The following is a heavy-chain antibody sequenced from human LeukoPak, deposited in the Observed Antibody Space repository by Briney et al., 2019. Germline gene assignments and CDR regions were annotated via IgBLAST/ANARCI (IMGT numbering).Heavy chain of an antibody. J-gene: IGHJ4*02. CDR1: GFTFSSYA. D-gene: IGHD6-6*01. Sequence: PGGSLRLSCSASGFTFSSYAMHWVRQAPGKGLEYVSAISSNGGNTYYADSLKGRFTISRDNSKNTLYLQKSSLRVEDTAVYYCVITSATGPLDYWGQGTLVTVSS. CDR2: ISSNGGNT. CDR3: VITSATGPLDY. V-gene: IGHV3-64D*09.